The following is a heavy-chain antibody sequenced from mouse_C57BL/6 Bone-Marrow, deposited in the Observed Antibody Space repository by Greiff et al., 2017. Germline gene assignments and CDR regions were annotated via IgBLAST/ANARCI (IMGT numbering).Heavy chain of an antibody. Sequence: QVHVKQPGAELVKPGASVKLSCKASGYTFTSYWMHWVKQRPGRGLEWIGRIGPNSGGTKYNEKFKSKATLTVDKPSSTAYMQLSSLTSEDSAVYYCARYPHYYGSSYGYFEVWGTGTTVTVSS. D-gene: IGHD1-1*01. J-gene: IGHJ1*03. V-gene: IGHV1-72*01. CDR1: GYTFTSYW. CDR2: IGPNSGGT. CDR3: ARYPHYYGSSYGYFEV.